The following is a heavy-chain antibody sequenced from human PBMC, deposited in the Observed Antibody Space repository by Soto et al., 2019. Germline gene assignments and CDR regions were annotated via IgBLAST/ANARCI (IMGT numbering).Heavy chain of an antibody. D-gene: IGHD3-22*01. V-gene: IGHV3-15*07. Sequence: LRLSCAASGFTFSNAWMNWVRQAPGKGLEWVGRIKSKTDGGTTDYAAPVKGRFTISRDDSKNTLYLQMNSLKTEDTAVYYCTTIYYYDSSGYCADYWGQGXLVTVSS. J-gene: IGHJ4*02. CDR3: TTIYYYDSSGYCADY. CDR1: GFTFSNAW. CDR2: IKSKTDGGTT.